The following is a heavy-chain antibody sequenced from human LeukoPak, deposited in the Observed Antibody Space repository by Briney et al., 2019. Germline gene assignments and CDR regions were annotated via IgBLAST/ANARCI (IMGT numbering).Heavy chain of an antibody. D-gene: IGHD6-13*01. CDR1: GGSFSGYY. CDR3: ARGRGAAASYYYYYGMDV. Sequence: PSETLSLTCAVYGGSFSGYYWSWIRQPPGKGLEWIGEIIHSGSTNYNPSLKSRVTISVDTSKNQFSLKLSSVTAADTAVYYCARGRGAAASYYYYYGMDVWGQGTTVTVSS. V-gene: IGHV4-34*01. J-gene: IGHJ6*02. CDR2: IIHSGST.